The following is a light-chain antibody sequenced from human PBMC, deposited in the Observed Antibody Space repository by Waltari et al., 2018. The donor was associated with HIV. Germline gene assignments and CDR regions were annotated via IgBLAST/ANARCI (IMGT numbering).Light chain of an antibody. CDR3: SSYTASSTLDVV. V-gene: IGLV2-14*03. J-gene: IGLJ2*01. Sequence: QSALTQAASVSGSPGQSITIPCTGSSSDIGAYNSVSWYQQHPDKVPKLVSYEVSNRPSGMSNRFAGSKAGNTASLTISGRQADDEASYYCSSYTASSTLDVVFGGGTRLTVL. CDR2: EVS. CDR1: SSDIGAYNS.